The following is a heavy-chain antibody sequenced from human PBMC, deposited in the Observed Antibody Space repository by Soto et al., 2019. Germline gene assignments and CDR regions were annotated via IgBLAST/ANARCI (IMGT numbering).Heavy chain of an antibody. D-gene: IGHD1-1*01. CDR1: GFTFSSYS. CDR3: AGLIETTVIRNEILDY. J-gene: IGHJ4*02. Sequence: GGSLRLSCAASGFTFSSYSMNWVRQAPGKGLEWVSSISSSSSYIYYADSVKGRFTISRDNAKNSLYLQMNSLRAEDTAVYYCAGLIETTVIRNEILDYWGQGTLVTVSS. CDR2: ISSSSSYI. V-gene: IGHV3-21*01.